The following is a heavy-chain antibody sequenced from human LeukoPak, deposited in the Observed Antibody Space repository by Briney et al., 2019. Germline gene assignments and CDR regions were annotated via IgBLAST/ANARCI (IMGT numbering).Heavy chain of an antibody. CDR1: GFTVSSNY. J-gene: IGHJ4*02. D-gene: IGHD3-9*01. CDR2: IYSGGST. CDR3: VKSPVLRYFDWLSPAYFDY. V-gene: IGHV3-53*05. Sequence: GSLRLSCAASGFTVSSNYMSWVRQAPGKGLEWVSVIYSGGSTYYADSVKGRFTISRDNSKNTLYLQMSSLRAEDTAVYYCVKSPVLRYFDWLSPAYFDYWGQGTLVTVSS.